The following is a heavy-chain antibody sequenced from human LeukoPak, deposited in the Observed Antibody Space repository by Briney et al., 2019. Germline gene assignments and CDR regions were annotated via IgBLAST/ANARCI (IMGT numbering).Heavy chain of an antibody. CDR3: ARDPSNSGYDYLYYFDY. D-gene: IGHD5-12*01. CDR1: GYTFTGYY. J-gene: IGHJ4*02. Sequence: ASVKVSCKASGYTFTGYYMHWVRQAPGQGLEWMGWINPDNGGTNYAQKFQGRVTMTRDMSISTAYMELSRLRSDDAAVYYCARDPSNSGYDYLYYFDYWGQGTLVTVSS. V-gene: IGHV1-2*02. CDR2: INPDNGGT.